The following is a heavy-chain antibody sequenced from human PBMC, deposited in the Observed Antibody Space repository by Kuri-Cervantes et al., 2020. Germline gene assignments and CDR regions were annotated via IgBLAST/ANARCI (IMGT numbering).Heavy chain of an antibody. CDR2: INAGNGDT. Sequence: ASVKVSCKASGYTFSSNIMHWVRQAPGQRLEWMGWINAGNGDTRYSQTFQGRVTFTRDTSANTAYMELSSLTSEDTAVYYCAREPWDQALSSNDYWGQGTLVTVSS. D-gene: IGHD1-26*01. CDR3: AREPWDQALSSNDY. CDR1: GYTFSSNI. J-gene: IGHJ4*02. V-gene: IGHV1-3*01.